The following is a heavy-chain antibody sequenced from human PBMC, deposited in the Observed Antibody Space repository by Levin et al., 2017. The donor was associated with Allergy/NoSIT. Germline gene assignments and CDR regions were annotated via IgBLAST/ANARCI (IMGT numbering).Heavy chain of an antibody. Sequence: SQTLSLTCTVSGGSISSSSYYWGWIRQPPGKGLEWIGSIYYSGSTYYNPSLKSRVTISVDTSKNQFSLKLSSVTAADTAEYLCSGSKSWYFDLWGRGTLVTVSS. J-gene: IGHJ2*01. D-gene: IGHD6-19*01. CDR3: SGSKSWYFDL. CDR1: GGSISSSSYY. V-gene: IGHV4-39*01. CDR2: IYYSGST.